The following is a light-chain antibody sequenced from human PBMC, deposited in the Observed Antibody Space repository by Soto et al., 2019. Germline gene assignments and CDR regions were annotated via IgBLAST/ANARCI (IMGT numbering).Light chain of an antibody. CDR3: QSYDSRLSDWV. CDR2: GNN. J-gene: IGLJ3*02. CDR1: SSNFGAGYD. V-gene: IGLV1-40*01. Sequence: QSVLTQPPSVSGAPGQRVTISCSGSSSNFGAGYDVHWYQQLPGTAPKLLIYGNNNRPSGVPDRFSASKSDTSASLAITGLQAEDEADYYCQSYDSRLSDWVFGGGTKLTVL.